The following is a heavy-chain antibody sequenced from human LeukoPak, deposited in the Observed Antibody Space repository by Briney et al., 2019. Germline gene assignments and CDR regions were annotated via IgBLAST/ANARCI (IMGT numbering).Heavy chain of an antibody. CDR3: ARDSEFLYSSGWYNY. CDR2: ISGSGGST. J-gene: IGHJ4*02. V-gene: IGHV3-23*01. CDR1: GFTFSSYA. D-gene: IGHD6-19*01. Sequence: GGSLRLSCAASGFTFSSYAMSWVRQAPGKGLEWVSAISGSGGSTYYADSVKGRFTISRDNSKNTLYLQMNSLRAEDTAVYYCARDSEFLYSSGWYNYWGQGTLVTVSS.